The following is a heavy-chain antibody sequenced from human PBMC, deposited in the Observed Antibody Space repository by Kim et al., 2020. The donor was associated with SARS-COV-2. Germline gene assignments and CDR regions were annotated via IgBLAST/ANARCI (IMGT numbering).Heavy chain of an antibody. J-gene: IGHJ3*02. CDR2: ISAYNGNT. CDR1: GYTFTSYG. D-gene: IGHD5-12*01. V-gene: IGHV1-18*01. Sequence: ASVKVSCKASGYTFTSYGISWVRQAPGQGLEWMGWISAYNGNTNYAQKLQGRVTMTTDTSTSTAYMELRSLRSDDTAVYYCARGHWEQVATDAFDIWGQGTMVTVSS. CDR3: ARGHWEQVATDAFDI.